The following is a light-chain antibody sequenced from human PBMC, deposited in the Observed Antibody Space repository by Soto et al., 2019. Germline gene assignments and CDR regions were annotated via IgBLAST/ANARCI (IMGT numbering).Light chain of an antibody. CDR1: QSVSSSY. CDR3: HQYDSSPLT. Sequence: EIVLTQSPGTLSLSPGERATLSCRASQSVSSSYLAWYQQKPGQAPRLLIYGASSRATGIPDRFSGSGSGTDFTLTINRLEPEYFAVYYCHQYDSSPLTFGGGTKVEIK. CDR2: GAS. J-gene: IGKJ4*01. V-gene: IGKV3-20*01.